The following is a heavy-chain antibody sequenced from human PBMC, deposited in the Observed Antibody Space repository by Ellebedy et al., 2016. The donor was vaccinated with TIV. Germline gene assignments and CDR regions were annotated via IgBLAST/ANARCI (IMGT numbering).Heavy chain of an antibody. Sequence: GESLKISCAASGFTFSSYWMSWVRQAPGKGLEWVANIKYDGSEKYYVDSVKGRFTISRDNAKKSLYLQMSSLRAEDTAVYYCARDQGWAYPGSTRFDYWGQGTLVTVSS. CDR3: ARDQGWAYPGSTRFDY. V-gene: IGHV3-7*01. J-gene: IGHJ4*03. CDR1: GFTFSSYW. D-gene: IGHD3-10*01. CDR2: IKYDGSEK.